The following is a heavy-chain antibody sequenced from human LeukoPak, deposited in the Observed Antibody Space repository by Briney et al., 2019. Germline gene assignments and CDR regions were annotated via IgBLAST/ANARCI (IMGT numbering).Heavy chain of an antibody. CDR3: ARDGGIDSPFDY. D-gene: IGHD3-16*01. CDR1: GFTFSSYE. Sequence: PGGSLSLSCAASGFTFSSYEMNWVRPAPGKGLAWVAYISSSGSTINYADSVKGRFTISRDNAKNSLYLQMNSLRAEDTAVYYCARDGGIDSPFDYWGEGTLVTVSS. CDR2: ISSSGSTI. V-gene: IGHV3-48*03. J-gene: IGHJ4*02.